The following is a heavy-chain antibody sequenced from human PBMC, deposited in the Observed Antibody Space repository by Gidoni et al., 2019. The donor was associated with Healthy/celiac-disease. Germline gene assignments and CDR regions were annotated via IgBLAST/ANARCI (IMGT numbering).Heavy chain of an antibody. CDR2: INHSGST. V-gene: IGHV4-34*01. CDR3: ARGRGAGYCSGGSCYSYYYGMDV. CDR1: GGSFSGYY. J-gene: IGHJ6*02. D-gene: IGHD2-15*01. Sequence: QVQLQQWGAGLLQPSETLSLPCALYGGSFSGYYWSWIRQPPGKGLEWIGEINHSGSTNYNPSLKSRVTISVDTSKNQFSLKLSSVTAADTAVYYCARGRGAGYCSGGSCYSYYYGMDVWGQGTTVTVSS.